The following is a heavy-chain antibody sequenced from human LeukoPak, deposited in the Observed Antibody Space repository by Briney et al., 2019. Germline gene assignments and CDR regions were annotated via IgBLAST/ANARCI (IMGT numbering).Heavy chain of an antibody. CDR2: ISRGGGTT. D-gene: IGHD1-26*01. J-gene: IGHJ4*02. CDR3: AKEGASGRFFDS. Sequence: PGGSLRLSCAASGFTFDNYDMSWVRQAPGKGLEWVSTISRGGGTTYTADSVRGRFTISRDNNKNTLYVQMNSLRVDDTAVYYCAKEGASGRFFDSWGQGTLVTVSS. V-gene: IGHV3-23*01. CDR1: GFTFDNYD.